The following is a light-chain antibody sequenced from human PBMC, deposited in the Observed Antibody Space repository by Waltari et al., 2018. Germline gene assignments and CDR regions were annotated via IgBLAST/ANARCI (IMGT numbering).Light chain of an antibody. CDR2: DNN. V-gene: IGLV1-51*01. J-gene: IGLJ3*02. Sequence: QSVLTQPPSVSAAPGQKATISCSGSTSNIGNNYVSWYQQLPGTAPKLLIYDNNKRPSGIPDRFSGSKSGTSATLAITELQTGDEADYYCGTWDSSLGVFGGGTKLTVL. CDR1: TSNIGNNY. CDR3: GTWDSSLGV.